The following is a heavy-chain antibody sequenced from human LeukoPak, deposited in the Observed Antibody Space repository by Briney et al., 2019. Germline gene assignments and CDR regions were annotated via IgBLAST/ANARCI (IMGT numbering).Heavy chain of an antibody. D-gene: IGHD2-2*03. CDR1: GYTFTSYG. V-gene: IGHV1-18*01. Sequence: ASVKVSCKASGYTFTSYGISWVRQAPGQGLEWMGWISAYNGNTNYAQKLRGRVTMTTDTSTSTAYMELRSLRSDDTAVYYCARDFVDIVVVPAGGWFDPWGQGTLVTVSS. CDR3: ARDFVDIVVVPAGGWFDP. CDR2: ISAYNGNT. J-gene: IGHJ5*02.